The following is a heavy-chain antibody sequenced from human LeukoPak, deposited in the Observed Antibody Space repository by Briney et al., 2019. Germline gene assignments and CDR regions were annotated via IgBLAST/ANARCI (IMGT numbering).Heavy chain of an antibody. J-gene: IGHJ4*02. CDR2: INWNGDST. CDR3: ARDPYHGSGSYSTFEY. CDR1: GFTFDDYG. D-gene: IGHD3-10*01. V-gene: IGHV3-20*01. Sequence: GGSLRLSCAASGFTFDDYGMSWVRQAPGKGLEWVSGINWNGDSTGYADSVKGRFTISRDNAKNSLYLQMNSLRAEDTALYHCARDPYHGSGSYSTFEYWGQGTLVTVSS.